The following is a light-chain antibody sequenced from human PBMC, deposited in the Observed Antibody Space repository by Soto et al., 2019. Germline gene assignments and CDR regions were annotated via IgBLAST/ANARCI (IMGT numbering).Light chain of an antibody. J-gene: IGKJ4*01. CDR1: QSISGF. Sequence: DIQLTQSPSSLSASVGDRVTITCRASQSISGFLNWSLQKPGKAPRLLIYGASSLQCGGQSRFSGSGSGTDFTITITSPQVEDSATYSCQQSSTTPLTCGGGTRVEIK. CDR3: QQSSTTPLT. V-gene: IGKV1-39*01. CDR2: GAS.